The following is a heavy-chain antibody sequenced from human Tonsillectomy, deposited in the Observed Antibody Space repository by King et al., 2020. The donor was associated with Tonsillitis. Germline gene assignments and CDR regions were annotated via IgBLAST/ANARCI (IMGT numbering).Heavy chain of an antibody. J-gene: IGHJ3*02. D-gene: IGHD6-6*01. CDR2: IYYSGST. V-gene: IGHV4-59*01. CDR3: AKILNRSSRAFDI. Sequence: VQLQESGPGLVKPSETLSLTCSVSGGSISSYDWSWIRQPPGKGLEWIGDIYYSGSTNYNPSLKIRVTISVYTSKNQFSLKLSTVTAADTAVYYCAKILNRSSRAFDIWGQGTMVTVSS. CDR1: GGSISSYD.